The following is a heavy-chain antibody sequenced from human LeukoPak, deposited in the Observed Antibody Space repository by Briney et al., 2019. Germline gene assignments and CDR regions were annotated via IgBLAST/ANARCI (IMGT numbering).Heavy chain of an antibody. D-gene: IGHD2-2*01. CDR3: TRGPSSTRFDY. CDR1: GFTFSSYG. Sequence: GGSLRLSCAASGFTFSSYGMHWVRQAPGKGLEWVAVIWYGGSNKYYADSVKGRFTISRDNSKNTLYLQMNSLRAEDTAVYYCTRGPSSTRFDYWGPGTLVTVSS. J-gene: IGHJ4*02. V-gene: IGHV3-33*08. CDR2: IWYGGSNK.